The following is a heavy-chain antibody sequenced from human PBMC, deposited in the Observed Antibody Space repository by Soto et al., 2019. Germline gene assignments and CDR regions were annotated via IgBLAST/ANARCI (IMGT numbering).Heavy chain of an antibody. CDR3: ARDFAYFDS. D-gene: IGHD3-3*01. CDR2: VYHTGRT. V-gene: IGHV4-61*01. Sequence: SETLYLPCTVSGGSFKSGSYSWSWIRQPPGKGLEWIGYVYHTGRTSYNPSLKSRVSISMDTSKNQFSLNLDSVTAADTAVYFCARDFAYFDSWGQGTLVTVSS. J-gene: IGHJ4*02. CDR1: GGSFKSGSYS.